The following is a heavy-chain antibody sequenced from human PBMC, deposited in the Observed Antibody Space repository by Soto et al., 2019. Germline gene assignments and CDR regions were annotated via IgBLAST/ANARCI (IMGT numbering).Heavy chain of an antibody. Sequence: QVQLVESGGGVVQPGRSLRLSCAASGFTFSSYAMHWVRQAPGKGLEWVAVISYDGSNKYYADSVKGRFTISRDNSKNTLYLQMNSLRAEDTAVHYCASWEAAAADYYYYYGMDVWGQGTTVTVSS. V-gene: IGHV3-30-3*01. J-gene: IGHJ6*02. D-gene: IGHD6-13*01. CDR1: GFTFSSYA. CDR3: ASWEAAAADYYYYYGMDV. CDR2: ISYDGSNK.